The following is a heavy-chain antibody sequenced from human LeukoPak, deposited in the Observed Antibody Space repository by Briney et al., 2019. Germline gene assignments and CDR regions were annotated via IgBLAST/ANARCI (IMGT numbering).Heavy chain of an antibody. Sequence: PGGSLRLSCAASGFTFIDYDMHWVRQARGKGLEWVSAIDIRGDTHYSGSVKRRFTIVRENAERSLYLQMNSLRAEDTAVYYCARGGIQVSGIDEFDYWGQGTLVTGSS. D-gene: IGHD6-19*01. V-gene: IGHV3-13*01. CDR1: GFTFIDYD. CDR2: IDIRGDT. J-gene: IGHJ4*02. CDR3: ARGGIQVSGIDEFDY.